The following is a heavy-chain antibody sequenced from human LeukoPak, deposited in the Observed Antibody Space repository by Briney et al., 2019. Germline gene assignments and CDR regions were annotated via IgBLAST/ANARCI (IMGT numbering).Heavy chain of an antibody. CDR2: ISWNSGSI. CDR3: AKDDGSGSYYPSLDY. V-gene: IGHV3-9*01. D-gene: IGHD3-10*01. CDR1: GFTFDDYA. J-gene: IGHJ4*02. Sequence: GGSLRFSCAASGFTFDDYAMHWVRQAPGKGLEWVSGISWNSGSIGYADSVKGRFTISRDNAKNSLYLQMNSLRAEDTALYYCAKDDGSGSYYPSLDYWGQGTLVTVSS.